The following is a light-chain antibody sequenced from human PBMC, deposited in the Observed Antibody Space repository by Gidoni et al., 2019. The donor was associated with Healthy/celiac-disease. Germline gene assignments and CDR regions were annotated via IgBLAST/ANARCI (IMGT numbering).Light chain of an antibody. CDR3: QSADSSGTWV. CDR1: ALPKQY. V-gene: IGLV3-25*02. CDR2: KDS. Sequence: SYELTQPPTVSVSPGQTARNTCSGDALPKQYAYWYQQKPGHAPGLVIYKDSERPSGNPERFSGSRSGTTVTLTISGVQAEDEADYYCQSADSSGTWVFGGVTKLTV. J-gene: IGLJ3*02.